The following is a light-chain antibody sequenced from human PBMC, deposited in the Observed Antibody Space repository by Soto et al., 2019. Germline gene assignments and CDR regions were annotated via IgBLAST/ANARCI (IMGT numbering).Light chain of an antibody. V-gene: IGKV3-20*01. CDR2: GAS. CDR1: QSVRSSY. CDR3: LQYGSSSWT. J-gene: IGKJ1*01. Sequence: EIVLTQSPGTLSLSPGDRATLTCRASQSVRSSYLAWYQQKPGQAPRLLIYGASSMATGIPDRFSGSGSGTDFTLTISRLEPEDFAVYYCLQYGSSSWTFGQGTKVEIK.